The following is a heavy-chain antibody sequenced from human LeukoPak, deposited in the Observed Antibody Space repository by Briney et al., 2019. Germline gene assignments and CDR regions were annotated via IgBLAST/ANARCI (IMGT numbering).Heavy chain of an antibody. CDR1: GASIRSGDYY. Sequence: SQTLSLTCTVSGASIRSGDYYWSWIRQPPGKGLEWIGYIYDSGSTYYNPTLKSRITISVDTSENRFSLKLSSVTATDTAVYYCARDCSGGSCYGAFDIWGQGTMVTVSS. CDR3: ARDCSGGSCYGAFDI. CDR2: IYDSGST. J-gene: IGHJ3*02. V-gene: IGHV4-30-4*01. D-gene: IGHD2-15*01.